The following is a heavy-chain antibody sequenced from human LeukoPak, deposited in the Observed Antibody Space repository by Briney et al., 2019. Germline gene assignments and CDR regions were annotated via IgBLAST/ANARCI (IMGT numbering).Heavy chain of an antibody. D-gene: IGHD6-13*01. CDR3: ARAASWSPIGDSYYYMDV. V-gene: IGHV1-8*01. CDR2: MNPNSGNT. J-gene: IGHJ6*03. CDR1: GYTFTSYD. Sequence: ASVKVSCKASGYTFTSYDINWVRQATGQGLEWMGWMNPNSGNTGYAQKFQGRVTMTRDTSISTVYMELSGLRSEDTAVYYCARAASWSPIGDSYYYMDVWGKGTTVTISS.